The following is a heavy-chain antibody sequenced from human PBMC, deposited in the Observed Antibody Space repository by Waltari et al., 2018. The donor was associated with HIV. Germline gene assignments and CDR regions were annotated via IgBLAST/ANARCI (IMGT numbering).Heavy chain of an antibody. D-gene: IGHD6-19*01. Sequence: QVQLVQSGAEVKKPGASVKVSCQASGYTFTGHYMHWVRQAPGQGLEWRGGINPNSGGKNYAQKFQGRVTMTRDTSISTAYMELSRLRSDDTAVYYCARDQGGIAVAGTPGDYWGQGTLVTVSS. CDR1: GYTFTGHY. J-gene: IGHJ4*02. CDR3: ARDQGGIAVAGTPGDY. V-gene: IGHV1-2*02. CDR2: INPNSGGK.